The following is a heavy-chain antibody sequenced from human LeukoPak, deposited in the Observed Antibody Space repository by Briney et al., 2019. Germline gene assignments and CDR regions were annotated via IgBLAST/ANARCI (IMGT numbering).Heavy chain of an antibody. J-gene: IGHJ4*02. CDR3: ALLGGNYYGSGSYYNVIDY. Sequence: PSETLSLTCTVSGGSISSGDYYWSWIRQPPGKGLEWIGYIYYSGSTYYNLSLKSRVTISVDTSKNQFSLKLSSVTAANTAVYYCALLGGNYYGSGSYYNVIDYWGQGTLVTVSS. CDR1: GGSISSGDYY. CDR2: IYYSGST. D-gene: IGHD3-10*01. V-gene: IGHV4-30-4*01.